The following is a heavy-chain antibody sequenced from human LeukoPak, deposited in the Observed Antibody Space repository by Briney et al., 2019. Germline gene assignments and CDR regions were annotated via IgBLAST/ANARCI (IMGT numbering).Heavy chain of an antibody. D-gene: IGHD3-16*01. CDR3: ARRVPSQVITDYFDY. CDR2: ISHTGSTM. CDR1: GFSFSSYS. Sequence: GGSLRLSCAASGFSFSSYSMNWVRQAPGKGLEWVSYISHTGSTMSYADSVKGRFTISRDNARNSLYLQMNSLRAEDTAVYYCARRVPSQVITDYFDYWGQGTLVTVSS. V-gene: IGHV3-48*04. J-gene: IGHJ4*02.